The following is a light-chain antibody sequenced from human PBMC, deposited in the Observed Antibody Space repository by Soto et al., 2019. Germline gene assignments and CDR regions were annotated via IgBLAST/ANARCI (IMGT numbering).Light chain of an antibody. CDR1: QDVRRSQ. V-gene: IGKV3-20*01. Sequence: EIVLTQSPGTLSLSPGDTATLSCRASQDVRRSQLAWYQQKPGQAPSLLIYAASARATGIPDRFCGSGSGTDFTLTISSLQPEDFAVYFCQQYDTSWTFGQGTKVEIK. J-gene: IGKJ1*01. CDR2: AAS. CDR3: QQYDTSWT.